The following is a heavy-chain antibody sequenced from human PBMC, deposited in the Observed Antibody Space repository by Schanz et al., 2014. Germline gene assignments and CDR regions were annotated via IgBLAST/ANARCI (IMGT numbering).Heavy chain of an antibody. V-gene: IGHV1-69*08. Sequence: QVPLVQSGAEVKKPGSSVKVSCKASGGTFRSYTVSWVRQAPGQGLEWMGRFTPTLGKVDYAQKFQGRVTITADISTSTAYMELISLTSEDTAVYYCARDPQYYYGSGRGYWGQGTLVTVST. D-gene: IGHD3-10*01. CDR3: ARDPQYYYGSGRGY. CDR1: GGTFRSYT. CDR2: FTPTLGKV. J-gene: IGHJ4*02.